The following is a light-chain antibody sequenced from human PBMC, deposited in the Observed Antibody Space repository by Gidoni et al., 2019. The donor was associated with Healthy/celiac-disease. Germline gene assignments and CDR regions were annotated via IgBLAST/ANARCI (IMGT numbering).Light chain of an antibody. Sequence: ELVLTQSPGTLSLSPGESATLSCSASQSVSSSYVAWYQQKPGQAPRLLIYGASSRATGIPDRCSGSGSGTDFTLTISRLEPEDFAVYYCQQYGSSPPNTFGQGTKLEIK. CDR3: QQYGSSPPNT. J-gene: IGKJ2*01. CDR1: QSVSSSY. CDR2: GAS. V-gene: IGKV3-20*01.